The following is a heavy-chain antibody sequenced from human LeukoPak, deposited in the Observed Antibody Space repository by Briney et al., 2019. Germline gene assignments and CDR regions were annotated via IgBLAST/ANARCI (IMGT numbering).Heavy chain of an antibody. CDR2: INHSGST. CDR1: GGSFSGYY. D-gene: IGHD1-14*01. CDR3: ARLKPGPQGGTDY. V-gene: IGHV4-34*01. Sequence: ETLSLTCAVYGGSFSGYYWSWIRQPPGKGLEWIGEINHSGSTNYNPSLKSRVTISVDTSENQFSLKLSSVTAADTAVYYCARLKPGPQGGTDYWGQGTLVTVSS. J-gene: IGHJ4*02.